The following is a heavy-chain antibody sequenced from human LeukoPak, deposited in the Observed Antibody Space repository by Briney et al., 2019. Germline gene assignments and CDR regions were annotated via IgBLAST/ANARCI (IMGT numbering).Heavy chain of an antibody. V-gene: IGHV4-30-4*01. D-gene: IGHD3-22*01. CDR1: GGSISSGDYY. CDR3: ARGRGVPYYYDSSGYYPADY. CDR2: IYYSGST. J-gene: IGHJ4*02. Sequence: SETLSLTCTVSGGSISSGDYYWSWIRQPPGKGLEWIGYIYYSGSTYYNPSLKSRVTISVDTSKNQFSLKLSSVTAADTAVYYCARGRGVPYYYDSSGYYPADYWGQETLVTVSS.